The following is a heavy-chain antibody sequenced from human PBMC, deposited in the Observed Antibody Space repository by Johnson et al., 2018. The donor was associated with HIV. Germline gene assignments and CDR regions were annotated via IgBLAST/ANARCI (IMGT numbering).Heavy chain of an antibody. CDR3: TTGPVGARKGGGAFDV. V-gene: IGHV3-74*02. J-gene: IGHJ3*01. CDR2: INSDGSST. CDR1: GFTFSSYW. Sequence: VQLVESGGGLVQPGGSLRLSCAASGFTFSSYWMHWVRQAPGKGLVWVSRINSDGSSTRYADSVKGRFTISRDDSKNTLYLLMNSLKTEDTAVYYGTTGPVGARKGGGAFDVWGQGTMVTVSS. D-gene: IGHD1-26*01.